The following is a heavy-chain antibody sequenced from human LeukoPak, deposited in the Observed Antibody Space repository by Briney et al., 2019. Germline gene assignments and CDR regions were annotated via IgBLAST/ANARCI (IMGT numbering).Heavy chain of an antibody. J-gene: IGHJ4*02. D-gene: IGHD4-17*01. CDR3: AKRGHDYGDHSLDY. CDR2: ISDSGGST. V-gene: IGHV3-23*01. Sequence: GGSLRLSCAASGFTFSSYAMSWVRQAPGKGLEWVSTISDSGGSTYYADSVRGRFTISRDNSKNTLYLQMNSLRAEDTAVYYCAKRGHDYGDHSLDYWGQGTLVTVSS. CDR1: GFTFSSYA.